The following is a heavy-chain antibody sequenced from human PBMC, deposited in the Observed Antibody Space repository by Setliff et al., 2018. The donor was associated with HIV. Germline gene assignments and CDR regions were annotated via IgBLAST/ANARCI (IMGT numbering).Heavy chain of an antibody. CDR2: VSYTGRT. D-gene: IGHD1-7*01. V-gene: IGHV4-39*01. CDR3: ARRVTGTTPRNAFDI. CDR1: GGSTTSSTYY. Sequence: SETLSLTCTVSGGSTTSSTYYWGWIRQPPGRGLEWIGSVSYTGRTYYNPSLKSRVTISIDTSRNQFSLKLSSVTAADTAVYYCARRVTGTTPRNAFDIWVQGTRGTVS. J-gene: IGHJ3*02.